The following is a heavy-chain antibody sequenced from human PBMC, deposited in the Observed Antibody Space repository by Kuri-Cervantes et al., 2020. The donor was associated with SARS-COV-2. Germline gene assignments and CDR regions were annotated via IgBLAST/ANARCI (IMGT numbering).Heavy chain of an antibody. V-gene: IGHV3-30*18. CDR2: ISYDGSDK. J-gene: IGHJ5*02. CDR1: GFTVSSNY. CDR3: AKYGDYGYWFDP. Sequence: GGSLRLSCAASGFTVSSNYMSWVRQAPGKGLEWVAVISYDGSDKYYADSVKGRFTISRDNSKNTLYLQMNSLRAEDTAVYYCAKYGDYGYWFDPGAREPWSPSPQ. D-gene: IGHD4-17*01.